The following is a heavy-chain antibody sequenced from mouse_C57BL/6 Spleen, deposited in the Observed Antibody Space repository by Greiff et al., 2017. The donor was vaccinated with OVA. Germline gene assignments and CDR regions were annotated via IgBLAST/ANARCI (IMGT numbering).Heavy chain of an antibody. Sequence: VQLQQPGAELVMPGASVKLSCKASGYTFTSYWMHWVKQRPGQGLEWIGEIDPSDSYTNYNQKFKGKSTLTVDKSSSTAYMQLSSLTSEDSSVYYCSRFYYDGAFAYWGQVTLVTVSA. CDR2: IDPSDSYT. CDR1: GYTFTSYW. D-gene: IGHD1-1*01. J-gene: IGHJ3*01. V-gene: IGHV1-69*01. CDR3: SRFYYDGAFAY.